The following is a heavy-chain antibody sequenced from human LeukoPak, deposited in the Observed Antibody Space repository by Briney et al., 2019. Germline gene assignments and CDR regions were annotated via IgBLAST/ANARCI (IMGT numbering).Heavy chain of an antibody. Sequence: ASVKVSCKASGYTFTCYYMHWVRQAPGQGLEWMGRINPNSGGTNYAQKFQGRVTMTRDTSISTAYMELSRLRSDDTAVYYCARGGMTTVNWFDPWGQGTLVTVSS. CDR1: GYTFTCYY. J-gene: IGHJ5*02. D-gene: IGHD4-11*01. CDR2: INPNSGGT. V-gene: IGHV1-2*06. CDR3: ARGGMTTVNWFDP.